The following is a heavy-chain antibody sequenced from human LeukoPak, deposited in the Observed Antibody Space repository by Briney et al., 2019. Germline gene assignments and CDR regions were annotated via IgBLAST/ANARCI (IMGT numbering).Heavy chain of an antibody. CDR1: GGSFSGYY. CDR3: ARDPSMVRGVSWFDP. Sequence: SETLSLTCAVYGGSFSGYYWSWIRQPPGKGLEWIGEINHSGSTNYNPSLKSRVTISVDTSKNQFSLKLSSVTAADTAVYYCARDPSMVRGVSWFDPWGQGTLVTVPS. D-gene: IGHD3-10*01. V-gene: IGHV4-34*01. J-gene: IGHJ5*02. CDR2: INHSGST.